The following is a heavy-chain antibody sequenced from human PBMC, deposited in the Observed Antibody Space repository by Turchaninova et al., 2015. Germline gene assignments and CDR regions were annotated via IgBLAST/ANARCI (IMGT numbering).Heavy chain of an antibody. Sequence: QVLLVQPESELEKPGASVRLSCKTSGYTFADYPINWVRQAPGQGLEWMGWINTIPGNPPYAQGFTGRFVFSLATPPSTEFLQFSGLREYLQVSGLKEEDTAVYYWALRYGSGQSIRFDSWGQGTLVTVSS. V-gene: IGHV7-4-1*02. J-gene: IGHJ4*02. CDR2: INTIPGNP. CDR1: GYTFADYP. CDR3: EEDTAVYYWALRYGSGQSIRFDS. D-gene: IGHD3-10*01.